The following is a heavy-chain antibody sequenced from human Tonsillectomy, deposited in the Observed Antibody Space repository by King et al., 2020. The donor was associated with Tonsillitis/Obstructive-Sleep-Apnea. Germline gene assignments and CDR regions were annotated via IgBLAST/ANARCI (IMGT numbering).Heavy chain of an antibody. D-gene: IGHD1-1*01. CDR2: INSDWIRT. Sequence: VQLVESGGGLVQPGGSLRLSCAASGFTFISYWMHWVRHTPGKGLVWVSRINSDWIRTNYADSVKGRLTISRDNAKNTLYLQMNSLRAEDTAVYYCARTTNFFDLWGRGTLVTVSS. CDR3: ARTTNFFDL. J-gene: IGHJ2*01. CDR1: GFTFISYW. V-gene: IGHV3-74*01.